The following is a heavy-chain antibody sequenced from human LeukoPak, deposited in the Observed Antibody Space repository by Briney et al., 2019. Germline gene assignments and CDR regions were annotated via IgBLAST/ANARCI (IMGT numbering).Heavy chain of an antibody. CDR3: VRSGGLQKFDC. CDR1: ELSFFRTYA. D-gene: IGHD4-11*01. J-gene: IGHJ4*02. V-gene: IGHV3-30*04. CDR2: ISYDGMTI. Sequence: GGSLSLSWAASELSFFRTYAMHGVRQAPGKGREWVAVISYDGMTIHYADSVKGRFTISRDNSKNTLYLQMNSLRPEDTAVYYCVRSGGLQKFDCWGQGTLVAVSS.